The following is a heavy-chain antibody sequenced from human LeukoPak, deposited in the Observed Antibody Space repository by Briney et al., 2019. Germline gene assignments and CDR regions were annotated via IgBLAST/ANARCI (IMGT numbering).Heavy chain of an antibody. CDR1: GFTFSNYG. Sequence: GGSLRLSCSASGFTFSNYGMSWVRQAPGKGLEWVSGIHGSSGSTYYADSVKGRSTISRDNSKNTLYLQMNSLRAEGTAVYYCARGYDFWSGYSFDYWGQGTLVTVSS. CDR3: ARGYDFWSGYSFDY. D-gene: IGHD3-3*01. J-gene: IGHJ4*02. V-gene: IGHV3-23*01. CDR2: IHGSSGST.